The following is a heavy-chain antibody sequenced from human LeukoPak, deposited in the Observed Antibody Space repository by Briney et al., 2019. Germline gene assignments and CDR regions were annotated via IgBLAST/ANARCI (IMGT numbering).Heavy chain of an antibody. V-gene: IGHV3-33*01. J-gene: IGHJ3*02. CDR1: GFTFSSYG. Sequence: GRSLRLSCAASGFTFSSYGMHWGRQAPGKGLEWVAVIWYDGSNKYYSGSVKGRFTISRDNSKNTLYLQMNSLRAEDTAVYYCARTYALDAFDIWGQGTMVTVSS. CDR3: ARTYALDAFDI. D-gene: IGHD2-8*01. CDR2: IWYDGSNK.